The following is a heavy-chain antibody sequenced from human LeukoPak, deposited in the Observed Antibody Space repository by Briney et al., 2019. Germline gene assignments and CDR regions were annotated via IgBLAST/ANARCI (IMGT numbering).Heavy chain of an antibody. V-gene: IGHV3-23*01. CDR3: AKDSSIVVVPAATSYDY. CDR1: GFTFSSYA. D-gene: IGHD2-2*01. Sequence: PGGSLRLSCAASGFTFSSYAMTWVRQAPGKGLEWVSSISGSGGSTYYADSVKGRFTISRDNSKNTLYLRMNSLRAEDTAVYYCAKDSSIVVVPAATSYDYWGQGTLVTVSS. CDR2: ISGSGGST. J-gene: IGHJ4*02.